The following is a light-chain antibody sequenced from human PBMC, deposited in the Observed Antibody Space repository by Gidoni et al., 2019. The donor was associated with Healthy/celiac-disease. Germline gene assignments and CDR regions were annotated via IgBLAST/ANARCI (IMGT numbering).Light chain of an antibody. CDR3: QQYYRTPRT. CDR2: WAS. Sequence: DIVMTQPPDSLAVSLGERATINCKSSQSVSYSSNNNNYLAWYQQKPGQPPKLLIYWASTRESGVPDRFSGSGSGTDFTLTISSLQAEDVAVYYCQQYYRTPRTFGQGTKLEIK. CDR1: QSVSYSSNNNNY. J-gene: IGKJ2*01. V-gene: IGKV4-1*01.